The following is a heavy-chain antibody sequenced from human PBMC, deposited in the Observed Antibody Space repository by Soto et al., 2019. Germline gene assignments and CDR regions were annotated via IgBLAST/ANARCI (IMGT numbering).Heavy chain of an antibody. V-gene: IGHV4-59*08. CDR1: GDSISTDY. CDR2: IYYGGGT. CDR3: AKNWNWGSLVH. J-gene: IGHJ4*02. D-gene: IGHD7-27*01. Sequence: PSDTLYLTCTVSGDSISTDYWSWIRQSPGKGLEWIGFIYYGGGTNYNPSLKSRVTISVDTPKNQFSLKLSSVTAADTAVYYCAKNWNWGSLVHWGQGTLVTVSS.